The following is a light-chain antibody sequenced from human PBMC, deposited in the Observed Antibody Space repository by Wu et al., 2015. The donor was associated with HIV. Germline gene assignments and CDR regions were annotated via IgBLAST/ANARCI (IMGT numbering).Light chain of an antibody. CDR2: GAS. J-gene: IGKJ2*01. CDR1: QIVNNNY. V-gene: IGKV3-20*01. Sequence: EIVLTQSPGTLSLSPGERATLSCRASQIVNNNYLAWYQHKPGQAPRLLIYGASSRATGIPDRFSGSGSGTDFTLTISRLEPEDFALYYCQQYDGSPTYTFGQGTKGGDQT. CDR3: QQYDGSPTYT.